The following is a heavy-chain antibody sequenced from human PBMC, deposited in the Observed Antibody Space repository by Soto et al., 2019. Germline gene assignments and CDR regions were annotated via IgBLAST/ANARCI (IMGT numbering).Heavy chain of an antibody. J-gene: IGHJ5*02. CDR2: IIPIFGTA. V-gene: IGHV1-69*12. CDR3: ARDRGPSSGYYPYWFDP. D-gene: IGHD3-22*01. CDR1: GGTFSSYA. Sequence: QVQLVQSGAEVKKPGSSVKVSCKASGGTFSSYAITWVRQAPGQGLEWMGGIIPIFGTANYAQKFQGRGTITADASTSTAYMELSSLRSEDTAVYYCARDRGPSSGYYPYWFDPWGQGTLVTVSS.